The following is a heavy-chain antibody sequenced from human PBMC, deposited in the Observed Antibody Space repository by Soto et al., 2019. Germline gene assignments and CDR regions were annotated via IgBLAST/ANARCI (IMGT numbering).Heavy chain of an antibody. D-gene: IGHD1-1*01. J-gene: IGHJ4*02. V-gene: IGHV3-66*01. Sequence: GGSLRLSCAVSGFTVSTNYMSWIRQAPGKGLEWVSVVYSGGSTYYADSVKGRFTISRDGSKNTLFLQMNSLRTEDTAVYYCARDFRRVECFHYWGQGTLVTVPS. CDR3: ARDFRRVECFHY. CDR1: GFTVSTNY. CDR2: VYSGGST.